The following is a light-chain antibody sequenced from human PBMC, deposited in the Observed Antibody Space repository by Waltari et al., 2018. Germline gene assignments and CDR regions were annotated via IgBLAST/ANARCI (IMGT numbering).Light chain of an antibody. Sequence: HSALAQPASVSGSPGQSITISCTGTSSDVGAYNYASWYQQRPGKAPRLMIYDVNNRPSGVSNRFSGSKSGNTASLTISGLQAEDEADYYCSSFTRASSWVFGGGTKLTV. J-gene: IGLJ3*02. CDR1: SSDVGAYNY. CDR2: DVN. V-gene: IGLV2-14*03. CDR3: SSFTRASSWV.